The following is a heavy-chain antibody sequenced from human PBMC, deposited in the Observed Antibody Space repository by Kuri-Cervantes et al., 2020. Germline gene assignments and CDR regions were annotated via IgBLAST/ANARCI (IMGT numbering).Heavy chain of an antibody. Sequence: GESLKISCAASGFTFSSYWMSWVRQAPGKGLEWVANIKQDGSEKYYVDSVKGRFTISRDNAKNTLYLQMNSLRAEDTVVYYCARDGELLGKDAFDIWGQGTMVTVSS. J-gene: IGHJ3*02. V-gene: IGHV3-7*01. CDR2: IKQDGSEK. CDR3: ARDGELLGKDAFDI. CDR1: GFTFSSYW. D-gene: IGHD1-26*01.